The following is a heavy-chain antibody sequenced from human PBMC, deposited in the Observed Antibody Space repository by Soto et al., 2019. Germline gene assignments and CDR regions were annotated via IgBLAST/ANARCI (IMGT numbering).Heavy chain of an antibody. CDR3: ARDPWRQWLVQTQFHY. D-gene: IGHD6-19*01. CDR2: ISYDGSNK. Sequence: GSLRLSCAASGFTFSSYAMHWVRQAPGKGLEWVAVISYDGSNKYYADSVKGRFTISRDNSKNTLYLQMNSLRAEDTAVYYCARDPWRQWLVQTQFHYWGQGTLVTVSS. J-gene: IGHJ4*02. CDR1: GFTFSSYA. V-gene: IGHV3-30-3*01.